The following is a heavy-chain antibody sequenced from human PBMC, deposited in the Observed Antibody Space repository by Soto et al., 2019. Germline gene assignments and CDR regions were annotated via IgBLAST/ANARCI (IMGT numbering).Heavy chain of an antibody. CDR3: ARSRTGTAFDY. J-gene: IGHJ4*02. CDR1: GFTFSSYS. V-gene: IGHV3-21*01. CDR2: ISSSSSYI. Sequence: GGSLRLSCAASGFTFSSYSMNWVRQAPGKGLEWASSISSSSSYIYYADSVKGRFTISRDNAKNSLYLQMNSLRAEDTAVYYCARSRTGTAFDYWGQGTLVTVSS. D-gene: IGHD1-1*01.